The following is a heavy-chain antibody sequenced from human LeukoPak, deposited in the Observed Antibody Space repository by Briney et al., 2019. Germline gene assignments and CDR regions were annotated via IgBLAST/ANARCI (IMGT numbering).Heavy chain of an antibody. CDR3: ARAPAGYDAFDI. CDR2: INHSGST. J-gene: IGHJ3*02. Sequence: SGTLSLTCAVYGGSFSGYYWSWIRQPPGKGLEWIGEINHSGSTNYNPSLKSRVTISVDTSKNQFSLKLSSVTAADTAVYYCARAPAGYDAFDIWGQGTMVTVSS. CDR1: GGSFSGYY. V-gene: IGHV4-34*01. D-gene: IGHD6-13*01.